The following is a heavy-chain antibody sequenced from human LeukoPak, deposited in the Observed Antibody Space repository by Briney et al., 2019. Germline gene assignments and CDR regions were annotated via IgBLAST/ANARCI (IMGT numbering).Heavy chain of an antibody. J-gene: IGHJ4*02. CDR1: GFTFSSYA. V-gene: IGHV3-48*04. Sequence: GGSPRLSCAASGFTFSSYAMSWVRQAPGKGLEWVSYISSSGSTIYYADSVKGRFTISRDNAKNSLYLQMNSLRAEDTAVYYCARWSRWYTKDCWGQGTLVTVSS. CDR3: ARWSRWYTKDC. D-gene: IGHD1-1*01. CDR2: ISSSGSTI.